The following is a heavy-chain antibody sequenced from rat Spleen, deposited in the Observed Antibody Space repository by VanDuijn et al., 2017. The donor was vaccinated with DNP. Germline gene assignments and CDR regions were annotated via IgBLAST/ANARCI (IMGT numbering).Heavy chain of an antibody. J-gene: IGHJ2*01. CDR2: ISYEGSST. D-gene: IGHD4-3*01. CDR1: GFTFSDYY. V-gene: IGHV5-22*01. Sequence: EAQLVESGGGLVQPGRSLKLSCAASGFTFSDYYMAWVRQAPKKGLEWVASISYEGSSTYYGDSVKGRFTISRDNAKSTLYLQMNSLRSEDTATYYCARHWEGDGIFGVRFDYWGQGVMVTVSS. CDR3: ARHWEGDGIFGVRFDY.